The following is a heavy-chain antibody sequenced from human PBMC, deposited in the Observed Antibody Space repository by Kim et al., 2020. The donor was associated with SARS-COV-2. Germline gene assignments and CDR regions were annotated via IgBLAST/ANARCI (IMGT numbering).Heavy chain of an antibody. CDR2: STI. V-gene: IGHV3-48*04. CDR3: AREGLRFDY. Sequence: STIYYADSVKGRFTISRDNAKNSLYLQMNSLRAEDTAVYYCAREGLRFDYWGQGTLVTVSS. J-gene: IGHJ4*02.